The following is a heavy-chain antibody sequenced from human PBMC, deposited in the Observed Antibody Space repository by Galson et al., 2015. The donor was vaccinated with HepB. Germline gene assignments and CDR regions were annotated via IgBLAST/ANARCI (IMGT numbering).Heavy chain of an antibody. Sequence: QSGAEVKKPGESLKISCKGSGYSFTSYWIGWVRQMPGKGLEWMGIIYPGDSDTRYSPSFQGQVTISADKSISTAYLQWSSLKASDTAMYYCALPPGYYYDSSGYYGYFDYWGQGTLVTVSS. J-gene: IGHJ4*02. CDR3: ALPPGYYYDSSGYYGYFDY. V-gene: IGHV5-51*03. D-gene: IGHD3-22*01. CDR2: IYPGDSDT. CDR1: GYSFTSYW.